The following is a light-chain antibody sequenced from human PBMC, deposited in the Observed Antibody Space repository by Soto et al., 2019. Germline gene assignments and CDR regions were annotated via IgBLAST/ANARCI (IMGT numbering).Light chain of an antibody. J-gene: IGLJ2*01. Sequence: QTVVTQGPSLTVSPGGTVTLTCGSSTGPVTSFHYPYWIQQKPGQAPRTLIFDTSNKQSWTPARFSGSLLGDKAALTLAGAQAEDEADYYCLLYYGGDAIFGGGTKVTVL. CDR3: LLYYGGDAI. CDR2: DTS. V-gene: IGLV7-46*01. CDR1: TGPVTSFHY.